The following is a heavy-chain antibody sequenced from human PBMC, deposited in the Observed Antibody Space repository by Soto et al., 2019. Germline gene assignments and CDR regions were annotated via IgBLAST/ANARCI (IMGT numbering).Heavy chain of an antibody. CDR3: AKDPDNLNWFDP. D-gene: IGHD1-20*01. Sequence: EVQLLESGGGLVQPGGSLRLSCAASGFTFSSYVMSWVRQAPGKGLEWVSAISGSGGSTYYADSVKGRFTISRDNSKNTLYLQMNSLRAEDTAVYYCAKDPDNLNWFDPWGQGTLVTVSS. CDR1: GFTFSSYV. V-gene: IGHV3-23*01. CDR2: ISGSGGST. J-gene: IGHJ5*02.